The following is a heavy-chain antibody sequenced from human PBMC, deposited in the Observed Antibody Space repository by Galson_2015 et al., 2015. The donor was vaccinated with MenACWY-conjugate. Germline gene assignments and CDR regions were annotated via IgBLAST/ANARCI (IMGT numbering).Heavy chain of an antibody. CDR3: ARHDRTAPARSGAFDI. D-gene: IGHD2-2*01. CDR1: GGSISSSSYY. CDR2: IYYSGST. V-gene: IGHV4-39*01. Sequence: ETLSLTCTVSGGSISSSSYYWDWIRQPPGRGLEWIGTIYYSGSTYYNSSLKSRVTISVDTSQNEFSLNLSSVTAADTAMYYCARHDRTAPARSGAFDIWGRGTMVTVSS. J-gene: IGHJ3*02.